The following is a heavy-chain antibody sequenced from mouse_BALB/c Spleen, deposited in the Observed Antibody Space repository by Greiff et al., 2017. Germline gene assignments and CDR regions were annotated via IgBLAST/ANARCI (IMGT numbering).Heavy chain of an antibody. Sequence: EVKVVESGGGLVKPGGSLKLSCAASGFTFSSYAMSWVRQTPEKRLEWVASISSGGSTYYPDSVKGRFTISRDNARNILYLQMSSLRSEDTAMYYCARGGYYDAMDYWGQGTSVTVSS. CDR1: GFTFSSYA. V-gene: IGHV5-6-5*01. D-gene: IGHD1-1*02. J-gene: IGHJ4*01. CDR3: ARGGYYDAMDY. CDR2: ISSGGST.